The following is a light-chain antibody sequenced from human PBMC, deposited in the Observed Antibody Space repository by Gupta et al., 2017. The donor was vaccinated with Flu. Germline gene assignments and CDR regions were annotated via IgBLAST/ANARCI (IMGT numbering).Light chain of an antibody. Sequence: PSSLSTSVGDRVTITCRASQDISNYLAWYQQKPGKVPKLLIYAASTLQSGVPPRFSGSGSGTDFTLTISSLQPEDVATYYCQKYKSAPWTFGQGTKVEIK. J-gene: IGKJ1*01. CDR2: AAS. V-gene: IGKV1-27*01. CDR3: QKYKSAPWT. CDR1: QDISNY.